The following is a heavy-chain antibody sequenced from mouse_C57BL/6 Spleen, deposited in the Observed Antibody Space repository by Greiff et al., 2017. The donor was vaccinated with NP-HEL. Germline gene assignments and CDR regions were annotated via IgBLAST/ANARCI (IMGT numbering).Heavy chain of an antibody. CDR1: GYTFTSYW. CDR3: ARSEDYSNYEGFAY. CDR2: IDPSDSYT. Sequence: QVQLQQPGAELVMPGASVKLSCKASGYTFTSYWMHWVKQRPGQGLEWIGEIDPSDSYTNYNQKFKGKSTLTVDKSSSTAYMQLSSLTSEDSAVYYCARSEDYSNYEGFAYWGQGTLVTVSA. V-gene: IGHV1-69*01. J-gene: IGHJ3*01. D-gene: IGHD2-5*01.